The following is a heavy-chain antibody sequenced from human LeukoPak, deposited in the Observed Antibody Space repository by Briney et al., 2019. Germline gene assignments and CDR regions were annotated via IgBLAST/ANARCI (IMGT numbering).Heavy chain of an antibody. CDR2: ISWNSGSI. CDR1: GFTFDDYA. CDR3: ARDPLYSSSWYLFDY. Sequence: GGSLRLSCAASGFTFDDYAMHWVRQAPGKGLEWVSGISWNSGSIGYADSVKGRFTISRDNAKNSLYLQMNSLRAEDTAVYYCARDPLYSSSWYLFDYWGQGTLVTVSS. V-gene: IGHV3-9*01. D-gene: IGHD6-13*01. J-gene: IGHJ4*02.